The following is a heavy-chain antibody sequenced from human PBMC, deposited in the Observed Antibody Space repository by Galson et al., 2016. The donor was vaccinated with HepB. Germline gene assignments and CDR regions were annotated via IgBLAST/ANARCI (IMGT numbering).Heavy chain of an antibody. D-gene: IGHD3-3*01. CDR2: INYDNTNT. J-gene: IGHJ3*02. V-gene: IGHV1-3*01. CDR3: ANKRVEAFDI. Sequence: SVKVSCKASGYTFSTYSVHWVRQAPGQRLEWMRWINYDNTNTKYSQKFQGRVTITRDTSATTAYMELSSLTSEDTAVYYCANKRVEAFDIWGQGTMVTVSS. CDR1: GYTFSTYS.